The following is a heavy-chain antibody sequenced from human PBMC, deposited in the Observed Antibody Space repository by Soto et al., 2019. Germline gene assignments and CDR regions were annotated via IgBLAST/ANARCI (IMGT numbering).Heavy chain of an antibody. Sequence: PPETLSLTCTVSGDSIISSDFYWGWVRQPPGKGLEWIGSIFYLGSSYYNPSLKSRVTMSVDTSKNQFSLRLRSVTAADTALYFCARHSLALRKNNWFDPWGQGIMVTVS. CDR1: GDSIISSDFY. CDR2: IFYLGSS. CDR3: ARHSLALRKNNWFDP. D-gene: IGHD3-3*02. V-gene: IGHV4-39*01. J-gene: IGHJ5*02.